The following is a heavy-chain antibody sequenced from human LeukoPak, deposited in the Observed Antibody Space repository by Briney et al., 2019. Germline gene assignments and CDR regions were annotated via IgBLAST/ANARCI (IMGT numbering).Heavy chain of an antibody. CDR2: ISYDGSNK. V-gene: IGHV3-30*04. CDR1: GFTFSSYA. CDR3: ARDAQTSYSSGILDY. Sequence: PGRSLRLSCAASGFTFSSYAMHWVRQAPGKGLEWVAVISYDGSNKYYADSVKGRFTISRDNSKNTLYLQMNSLRAEDTAVYYCARDAQTSYSSGILDYWGQGTLVTVSS. J-gene: IGHJ4*02. D-gene: IGHD6-19*01.